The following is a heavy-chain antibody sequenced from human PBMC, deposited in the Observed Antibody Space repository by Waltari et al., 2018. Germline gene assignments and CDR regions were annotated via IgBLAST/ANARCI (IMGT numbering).Heavy chain of an antibody. CDR2: IKDKSDGGTT. D-gene: IGHD3-3*01. CDR3: VAPWTI. J-gene: IGHJ4*02. CDR1: GFAFSDAW. V-gene: IGHV3-15*01. Sequence: EGQLVASGGGLVQPGGSVTLSCAASGFAFSDAWMGWVRQVPGKGLEWVGRIKDKSDGGTTDYATPVKGRFTISRDDSKNLLSLEMNSLKTDDTGVYYCVAPWTIWGQGTLVTVSS.